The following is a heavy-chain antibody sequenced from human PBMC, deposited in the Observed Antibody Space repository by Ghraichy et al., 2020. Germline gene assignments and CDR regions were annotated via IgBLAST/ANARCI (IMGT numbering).Heavy chain of an antibody. Sequence: SETLSLTCTVSGDSITGNYLTWIRQPPGKGLEWIGYIYYTGSTNSNPSLKSRVTISVDTSKNQCSLKLNSVTAADTAVYYCARHPYGYYDYWGQGALVTVSS. CDR1: GDSITGNY. CDR2: IYYTGST. D-gene: IGHD4-17*01. V-gene: IGHV4-59*08. CDR3: ARHPYGYYDY. J-gene: IGHJ4*02.